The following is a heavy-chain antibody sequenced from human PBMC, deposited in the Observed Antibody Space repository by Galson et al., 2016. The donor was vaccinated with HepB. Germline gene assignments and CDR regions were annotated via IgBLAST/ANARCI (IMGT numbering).Heavy chain of an antibody. CDR1: GYILSSYG. Sequence: SVKVSCKASGYILSSYGITWVRQAPGQGLEWMGWIRGYNGKTDYAQKLQGRVTMTMDTSTNTAYMELRSLTSDDTAVYYCARERADYWGQGTLVTVSS. J-gene: IGHJ4*02. V-gene: IGHV1-18*04. CDR2: IRGYNGKT. CDR3: ARERADY.